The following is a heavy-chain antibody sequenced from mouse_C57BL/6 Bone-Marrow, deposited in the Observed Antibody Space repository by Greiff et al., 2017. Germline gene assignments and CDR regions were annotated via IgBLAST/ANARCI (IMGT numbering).Heavy chain of an antibody. J-gene: IGHJ2*01. Sequence: EVQLQQSGPVLVKPGASVKMSCKASGYTFTDYYMNWVKQSHGKSLEWIGVINPYNGGTSYNQKFKGKATLTVDKSSSTAYMELNSLTSEDSAVYYCARSPPHYYGSSYPGYWGQGTTLTVSS. CDR1: GYTFTDYY. V-gene: IGHV1-19*01. D-gene: IGHD1-1*01. CDR3: ARSPPHYYGSSYPGY. CDR2: INPYNGGT.